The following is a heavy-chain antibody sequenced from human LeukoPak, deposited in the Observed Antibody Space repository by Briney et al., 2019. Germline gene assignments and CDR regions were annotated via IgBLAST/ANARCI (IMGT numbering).Heavy chain of an antibody. CDR1: GFTFSSYE. J-gene: IGHJ4*02. D-gene: IGHD1-7*01. Sequence: PGGSLRLSCAASGFTFSSYEMNWVRLAPGKGLEWISYISSSGSSISYADSVKGRFTISRDNAKNSLNLQMNSLRAEDTAVYCARDRLFGNLPDYWGQGTLATVSS. V-gene: IGHV3-48*03. CDR2: ISSSGSSI. CDR3: ARDRLFGNLPDY.